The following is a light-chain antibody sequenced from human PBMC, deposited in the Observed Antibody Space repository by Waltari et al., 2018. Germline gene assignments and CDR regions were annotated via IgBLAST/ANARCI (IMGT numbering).Light chain of an antibody. CDR1: TGYRTHK. V-gene: IGLV9-49*01. CDR3: GSDLGRGSDFLYV. J-gene: IGLJ2*01. CDR2: VGPGGIVG. Sequence: QPVLTQPPSASASLGASATLPRTLTTGYRTHKVDWYPPRPGKGPRVVMRVGPGGIVGSKGDGIPDRFSVLGSGLNRYLTIRNVQEEDESDYHCGSDLGRGSDFLYVFGGGTKLTVL.